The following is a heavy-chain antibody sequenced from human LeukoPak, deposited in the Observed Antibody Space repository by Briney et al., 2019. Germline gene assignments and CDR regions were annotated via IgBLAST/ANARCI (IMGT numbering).Heavy chain of an antibody. Sequence: GASVKFSCKASGYTFTSYGISWVRQAPGQGLEWMGWISAYNGNTNYAQKLQGRVTMTTDTSTSTAYMELRSLRSDDTAVYYCARVARDRFGESVDCWGQGTLVTVSS. CDR1: GYTFTSYG. CDR2: ISAYNGNT. V-gene: IGHV1-18*01. D-gene: IGHD3-10*01. J-gene: IGHJ4*02. CDR3: ARVARDRFGESVDC.